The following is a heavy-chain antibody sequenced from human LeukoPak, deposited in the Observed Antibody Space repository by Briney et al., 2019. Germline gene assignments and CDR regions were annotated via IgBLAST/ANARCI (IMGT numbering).Heavy chain of an antibody. Sequence: GGSLRLSCAASGFTFDDYGMSWVRQAPGKGLEWVSGINWNGGSTGYADSVKGRFTISRDNAKNSLYLQMNSLRAEDTAVYYCAKDRVSGSYPDAFDIWGQGTMVTVSS. J-gene: IGHJ3*02. D-gene: IGHD1-26*01. CDR2: INWNGGST. CDR3: AKDRVSGSYPDAFDI. V-gene: IGHV3-20*04. CDR1: GFTFDDYG.